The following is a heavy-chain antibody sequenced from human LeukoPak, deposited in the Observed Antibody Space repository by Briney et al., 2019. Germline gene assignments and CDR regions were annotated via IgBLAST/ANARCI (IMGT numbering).Heavy chain of an antibody. J-gene: IGHJ4*02. CDR1: GFTFSSYW. CDR2: INSDGSST. D-gene: IGHD3-10*01. CDR3: ARAYGSGSYLEYYFDY. Sequence: GGSLRLSCAASGFTFSSYWMHWVRQAPGKGLVWVSRINSDGSSTSYADSVKGRFTISRDNAKNTLYLQMNSLRAEHTAVYYCARAYGSGSYLEYYFDYWGQGTLVTVSS. V-gene: IGHV3-74*01.